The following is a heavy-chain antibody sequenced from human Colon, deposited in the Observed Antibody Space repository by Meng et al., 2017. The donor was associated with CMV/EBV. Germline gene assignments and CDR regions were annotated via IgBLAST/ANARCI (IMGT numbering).Heavy chain of an antibody. J-gene: IGHJ6*02. CDR1: GFRFSLDS. V-gene: IGHV3-21*01. CDR2: ISSAGIYT. CDR3: AKVDQLLYKEPHYYGMDV. D-gene: IGHD2-2*02. Sequence: GESLKISCAASGFRFSLDSMNWVRQAPGKGLEWISTISSAGIYTYYAASVKGRFTISRDNANSTLYLQMNSLRAEDTAVYYCAKVDQLLYKEPHYYGMDVWGQGTTVTVSS.